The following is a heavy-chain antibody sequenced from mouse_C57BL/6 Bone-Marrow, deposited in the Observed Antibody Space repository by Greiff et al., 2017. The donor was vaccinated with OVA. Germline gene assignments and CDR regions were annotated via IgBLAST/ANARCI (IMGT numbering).Heavy chain of an antibody. CDR3: ARGYYGRVAWFAY. Sequence: EVQLVESGPGLVKPSQSLSLTCSVTGYSITSGYYWNWIRQFPGNKLEWMGYISYDGSNNYNPSLKNRISITRDTSKNQFFLKLNSVTTEDTATYYCARGYYGRVAWFAYWGQGTLVTVSA. D-gene: IGHD1-1*01. J-gene: IGHJ3*01. CDR2: ISYDGSN. V-gene: IGHV3-6*01. CDR1: GYSITSGYY.